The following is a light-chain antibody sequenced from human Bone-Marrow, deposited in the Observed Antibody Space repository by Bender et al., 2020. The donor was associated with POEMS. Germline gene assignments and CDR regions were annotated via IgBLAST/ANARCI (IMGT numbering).Light chain of an antibody. J-gene: IGLJ3*02. CDR2: DVT. Sequence: QSALTQPASVSGSPGQSITISCTGTTSDIDDSNSVSWYQQHPGEAPKVIIYDVTFRPSGVPSRFSGSKSGNTASLTISLLQADGEAHYYCCSYVYTWVFGGGTKLTVL. CDR3: CSYVYTWV. CDR1: TSDIDDSNS. V-gene: IGLV2-14*03.